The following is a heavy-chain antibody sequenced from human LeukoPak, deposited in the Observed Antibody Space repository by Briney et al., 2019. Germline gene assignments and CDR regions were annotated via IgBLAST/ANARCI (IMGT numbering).Heavy chain of an antibody. Sequence: SETLSLTCAVYGGSFSGYYWSWIRQPPGKGLEWSGEINHSGSTNYNPSLKSRVTISVDTSKNQFSLKLSSVTAADTAVYYCARERILWFGELLEGVVRWFDPWGQGTLVTVSS. CDR3: ARERILWFGELLEGVVRWFDP. J-gene: IGHJ5*02. D-gene: IGHD3-10*01. CDR2: INHSGST. CDR1: GGSFSGYY. V-gene: IGHV4-34*01.